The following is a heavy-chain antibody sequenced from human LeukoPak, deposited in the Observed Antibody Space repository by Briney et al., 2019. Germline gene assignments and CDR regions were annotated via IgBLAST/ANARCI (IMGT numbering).Heavy chain of an antibody. V-gene: IGHV4-38-2*02. J-gene: IGHJ3*01. D-gene: IGHD2-2*02. Sequence: SETLSLTCTVSGYSISSDYYWGWIRQPPGKGLEWIGSIYHSGSTYYNPSLKSRVTISVDTSKDQFSLKLSSVTAADTAVYYCARDGQPCSGSNCYSVDVWGQGTMVTVSS. CDR2: IYHSGST. CDR3: ARDGQPCSGSNCYSVDV. CDR1: GYSISSDYY.